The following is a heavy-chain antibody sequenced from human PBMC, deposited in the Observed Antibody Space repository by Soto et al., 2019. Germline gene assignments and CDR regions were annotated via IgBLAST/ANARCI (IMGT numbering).Heavy chain of an antibody. J-gene: IGHJ4*02. CDR1: GFTFSSYS. CDR2: ISSSSSTI. Sequence: GGSLRLSCAASGFTFSSYSMNWVRQAPGKGLEWVSYISSSSSTIYYADSVKGRFTISRDNAKNSLYLQMNSLRAEDTAVYYCARDEDSSSSRRLGPLDYWGQGTLVTVSS. D-gene: IGHD6-6*01. CDR3: ARDEDSSSSRRLGPLDY. V-gene: IGHV3-48*01.